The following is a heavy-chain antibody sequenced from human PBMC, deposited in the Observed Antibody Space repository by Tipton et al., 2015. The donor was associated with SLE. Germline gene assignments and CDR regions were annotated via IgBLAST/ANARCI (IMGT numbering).Heavy chain of an antibody. D-gene: IGHD6-6*01. Sequence: TLSLTCTVSGASIRSGTYKWSWIRQPAGKGLEWLGHIDTRGSTTYNPSLRSRVTISVDTSKNQFSLKLSSVTAADTAVYYCARGWSSSSYYYYYMDVWGKGTTVTVSS. V-gene: IGHV4-61*09. CDR1: GASIRSGTYK. CDR2: IDTRGST. J-gene: IGHJ6*03. CDR3: ARGWSSSSYYYYYMDV.